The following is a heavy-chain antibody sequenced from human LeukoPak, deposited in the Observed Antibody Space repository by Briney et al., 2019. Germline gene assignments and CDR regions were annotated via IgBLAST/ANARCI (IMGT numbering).Heavy chain of an antibody. D-gene: IGHD4-11*01. CDR3: ARDRGYSTFAV. V-gene: IGHV3-7*04. Sequence: GGSLRLSCAASGFTFSSYWMSWARQAPGKGLEWVANINQDESEENFVDSVKGRFSISRDNAKRSLYLQMNSLRAEDTAMYYCARDRGYSTFAVWARETLVTVSS. CDR1: GFTFSSYW. J-gene: IGHJ4*02. CDR2: INQDESEE.